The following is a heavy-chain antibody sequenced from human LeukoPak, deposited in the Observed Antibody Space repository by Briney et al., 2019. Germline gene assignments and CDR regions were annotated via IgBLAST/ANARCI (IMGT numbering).Heavy chain of an antibody. Sequence: GGSLRLSCAASGFTFSSYAMHWVRQAPGKGLEWVAVISYDGSNKYYADSVKGRFTISRDNSKNTLYLQMNSLRAEDTAVYYCAKDTSTISVSGTCFDYWGQGTLVTVSS. CDR1: GFTFSSYA. CDR2: ISYDGSNK. CDR3: AKDTSTISVSGTCFDY. J-gene: IGHJ4*02. D-gene: IGHD6-19*01. V-gene: IGHV3-30*04.